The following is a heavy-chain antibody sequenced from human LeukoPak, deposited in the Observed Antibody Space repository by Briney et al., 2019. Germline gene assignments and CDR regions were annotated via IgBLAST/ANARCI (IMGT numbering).Heavy chain of an antibody. V-gene: IGHV3-7*01. CDR1: GFTFSSYW. J-gene: IGHJ4*02. D-gene: IGHD2-15*01. CDR3: ARVRKDCSGGSCYSFDFDY. Sequence: GGSLRLSCAASGFTFSSYWMSWVRQAPGKGLEWVANIKQDGSEKYYVDSVKGRFTISRDNAKNSLYLQVNSLRAEDTAVYYCARVRKDCSGGSCYSFDFDYWGQGTLVTVSS. CDR2: IKQDGSEK.